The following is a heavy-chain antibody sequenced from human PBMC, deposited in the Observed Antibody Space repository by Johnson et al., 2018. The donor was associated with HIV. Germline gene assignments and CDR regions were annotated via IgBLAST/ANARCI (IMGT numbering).Heavy chain of an antibody. Sequence: VQLVESGGGVVRPGGSLRLSCAASGFIFENYDMSWVRQAPGKGLEWVSGINWNGGSTGYADSVKGRFTISRDNSKNTLYLQMNSLRAEDTAVYYCARGGKWGIVGARGAFDIWGQGTMVTVSS. D-gene: IGHD1-26*01. CDR2: INWNGGST. J-gene: IGHJ3*02. CDR3: ARGGKWGIVGARGAFDI. CDR1: GFIFENYD. V-gene: IGHV3-20*04.